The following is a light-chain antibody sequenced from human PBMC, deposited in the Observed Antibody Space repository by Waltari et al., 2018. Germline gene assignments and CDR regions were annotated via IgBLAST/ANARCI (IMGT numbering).Light chain of an antibody. CDR3: QQRIAWPLT. CDR1: QSVDKY. J-gene: IGKJ4*01. V-gene: IGKV3-11*01. Sequence: EIVLTQSPATLSLSPGERAVISCRATQSVDKYLVWYQQKPGQAPRLLIYETFNRAPGIPARFSGSGSGTDFTLTISSLEPGDFALYYCQQRIAWPLTFGGGTRVEI. CDR2: ETF.